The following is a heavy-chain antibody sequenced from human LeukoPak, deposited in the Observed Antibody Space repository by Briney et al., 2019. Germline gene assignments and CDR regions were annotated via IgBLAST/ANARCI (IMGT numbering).Heavy chain of an antibody. CDR1: GYTFTSYY. V-gene: IGHV1-46*01. D-gene: IGHD6-13*01. CDR2: INPSGGST. J-gene: IGHJ5*02. CDR3: ARAQTPGIAAAGTSRWFDP. Sequence: ASVKVSCKASGYTFTSYYMHWVRQAPGQGLEWMGIINPSGGSTSYAQKFQGRVTMTRDTSTSTVYMELSSLRSEDTAVYYCARAQTPGIAAAGTSRWFDPWGQGTLVTVSS.